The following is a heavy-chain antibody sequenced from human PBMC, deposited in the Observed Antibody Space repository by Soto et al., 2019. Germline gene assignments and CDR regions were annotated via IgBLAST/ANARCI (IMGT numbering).Heavy chain of an antibody. CDR1: GFTFSSYA. J-gene: IGHJ4*02. Sequence: QVQLVESGGGVVQPGRSLRLSCAASGFTFSSYAMHWVRQAPGKGLEWVAVISYDGSKKYYADSVKGRFTISRDNSKNTLYLQMNSLRAEDTAVYYCARGPQYCSSTSCYTMGDYWGQGTLVTVSS. CDR3: ARGPQYCSSTSCYTMGDY. D-gene: IGHD2-2*02. CDR2: ISYDGSKK. V-gene: IGHV3-30-3*01.